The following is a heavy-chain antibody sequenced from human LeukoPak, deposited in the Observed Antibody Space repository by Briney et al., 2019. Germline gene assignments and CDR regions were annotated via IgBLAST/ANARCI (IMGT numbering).Heavy chain of an antibody. J-gene: IGHJ6*02. Sequence: SETLSLTCTVSGGSISSSSYYWGWIRQPPGKGLEWIGSIYYSGSTNYNPSLKSRVTMSVDTSKNQFSLKLSSVTAADTAVYYCAREFVEYYYDSSGYRIHDYYGMDVWGQGTTVTVSS. CDR2: IYYSGST. CDR3: AREFVEYYYDSSGYRIHDYYGMDV. V-gene: IGHV4-39*07. CDR1: GGSISSSSYY. D-gene: IGHD3-22*01.